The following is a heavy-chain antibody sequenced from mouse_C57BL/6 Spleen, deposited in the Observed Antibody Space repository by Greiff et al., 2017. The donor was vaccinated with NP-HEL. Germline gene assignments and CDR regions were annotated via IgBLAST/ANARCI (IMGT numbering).Heavy chain of an antibody. CDR1: GYSITSGYY. D-gene: IGHD2-4*01. CDR3: AVYDYGYAMDY. Sequence: EVQLQESGPGLVKPSRSLSLTCSVTGYSITSGYYWNWIRQFPGNKLEWMGYISYDGSNNYNPSLKNRISITRDTSKNQFFLKLNSVTTEDTATYYCAVYDYGYAMDYWGQGTSVTVSS. J-gene: IGHJ4*01. V-gene: IGHV3-6*01. CDR2: ISYDGSN.